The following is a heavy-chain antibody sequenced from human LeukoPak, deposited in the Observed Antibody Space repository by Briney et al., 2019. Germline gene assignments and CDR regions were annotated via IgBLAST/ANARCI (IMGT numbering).Heavy chain of an antibody. Sequence: NSSETLSLTCTVSGYSISSGYYWGWIRQPPGKGLEWIGSIYHSGSTYYNPSLKSRVTISVDTSKNQFSLKLSSVTAADTAVYYCARGPTYQPIDFWGQGTLVTVSS. CDR2: IYHSGST. CDR1: GYSISSGYY. D-gene: IGHD2-2*01. V-gene: IGHV4-38-2*02. J-gene: IGHJ4*02. CDR3: ARGPTYQPIDF.